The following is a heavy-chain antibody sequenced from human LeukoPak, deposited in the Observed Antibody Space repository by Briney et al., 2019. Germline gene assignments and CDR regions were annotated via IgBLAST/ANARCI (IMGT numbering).Heavy chain of an antibody. Sequence: SETLSLTCAVYGGSFSGYYWSWIRQPPGKGLEWIGEINHSGSTNYNPSLKSRVTMSVDTSKNQFSLKLSSVTAADTAVYYCARVGVGGSFDIWGQGTMVTVSS. J-gene: IGHJ3*02. CDR1: GGSFSGYY. D-gene: IGHD3-10*01. CDR3: ARVGVGGSFDI. V-gene: IGHV4-34*01. CDR2: INHSGST.